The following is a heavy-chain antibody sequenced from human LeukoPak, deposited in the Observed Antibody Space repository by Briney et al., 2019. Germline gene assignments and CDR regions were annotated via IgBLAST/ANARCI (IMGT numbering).Heavy chain of an antibody. J-gene: IGHJ4*02. CDR2: IRAGSDVT. CDR3: AQDWIDGDSGIDQ. Sequence: GGSLRLSCAASAFTFSRFAMSWVRQAPGNGLEWVSAIRAGSDVTYYADFVKGRFTISRDNSKNMLFLQMNSLKVEDTAIYFCAQDWIDGDSGIDQWGQGTLVTVSA. D-gene: IGHD4-17*01. V-gene: IGHV3-23*01. CDR1: AFTFSRFA.